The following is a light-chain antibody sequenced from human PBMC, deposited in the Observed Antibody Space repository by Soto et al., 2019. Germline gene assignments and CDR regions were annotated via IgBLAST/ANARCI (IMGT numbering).Light chain of an antibody. V-gene: IGKV3-15*01. Sequence: EIVMTQSPATLSVSPGERATLSCRASQSVSSNLAWYQQRPGQAPRLLIYDASTRATGIPARFSGSGSGTEFTLTISSLQSEDFAVYYCQQYNNWPLCTFAQGTRLEIK. CDR1: QSVSSN. CDR2: DAS. J-gene: IGKJ2*02. CDR3: QQYNNWPLCT.